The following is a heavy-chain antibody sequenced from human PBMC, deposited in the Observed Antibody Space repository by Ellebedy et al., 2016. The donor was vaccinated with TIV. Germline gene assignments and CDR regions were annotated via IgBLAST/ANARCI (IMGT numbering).Heavy chain of an antibody. CDR1: GVSVSSTNNY. V-gene: IGHV4-39*02. CDR3: AKRRPNGGGFDS. CDR2: LYYSGST. D-gene: IGHD3-16*01. Sequence: MPSETLSLTCTVSGVSVSSTNNYWGWIRQPPGKGLEWIASLYYSGSTYYSASLKSRVSGSIDTSKNLFSLELNSVTAADTAVYYCAKRRPNGGGFDSWGQGTLVTVSS. J-gene: IGHJ5*01.